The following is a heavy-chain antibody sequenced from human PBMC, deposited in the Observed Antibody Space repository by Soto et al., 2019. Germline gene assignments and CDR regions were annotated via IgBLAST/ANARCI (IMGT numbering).Heavy chain of an antibody. CDR1: GYTFTGYY. CDR3: SRDLGITGTQNYYYYGMDV. V-gene: IGHV1-2*04. Sequence: GASVKVSCKASGYTFTGYYMHWVRQAPGQRLEWMGWINPNSGGTNYAQKFQGWVTMTRDTSISTVYMELSRLRSDDTAVYYCSRDLGITGTQNYYYYGMDVWGQGTTVTVS. CDR2: INPNSGGT. D-gene: IGHD1-20*01. J-gene: IGHJ6*02.